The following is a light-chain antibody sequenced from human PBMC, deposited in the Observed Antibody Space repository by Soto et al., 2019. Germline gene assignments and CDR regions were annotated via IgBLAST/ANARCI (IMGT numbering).Light chain of an antibody. CDR2: AAS. CDR1: QYIIDF. Sequence: DIQLTQSPSSLSASVGDGVTITCRASQYIIDFLTWYQQKPGKAPMILIYAASTLQSGVPSRFTGSRSETNFTLIISSLQPEDFATYYCQQSYTTPLTFGGGTKVDIK. V-gene: IGKV1-39*01. CDR3: QQSYTTPLT. J-gene: IGKJ4*01.